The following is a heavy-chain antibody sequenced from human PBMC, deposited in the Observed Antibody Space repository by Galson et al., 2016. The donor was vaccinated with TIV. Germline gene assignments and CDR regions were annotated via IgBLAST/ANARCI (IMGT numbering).Heavy chain of an antibody. J-gene: IGHJ4*02. CDR3: ARALGYAEDI. V-gene: IGHV3-7*01. CDR2: ISQDGSEK. CDR1: GFTSSRFW. Sequence: SLRLSCAASGFTSSRFWMTWVRQTSLRGLEWVANISQDGSEKHYVDSVKGRFTISRDNAKNSLYLQMNSLRVEDTAVYFCARALGYAEDIWGQGTLVTVSS. D-gene: IGHD5-12*01.